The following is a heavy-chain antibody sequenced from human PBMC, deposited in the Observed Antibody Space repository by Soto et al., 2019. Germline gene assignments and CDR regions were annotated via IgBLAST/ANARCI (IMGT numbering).Heavy chain of an antibody. CDR2: IKSKTDGGTT. J-gene: IGHJ3*02. V-gene: IGHV3-15*01. D-gene: IGHD4-17*01. CDR1: GFTFSNAW. CDR3: TTDNPYGGNAFDI. Sequence: GGSLRLSCAASGFTFSNAWMSWVRQAPGKGLEWVGRIKSKTDGGTTDYAAPVKGRFTISRDDSKNTLYLQMNSLKTEDTAVYYFTTDNPYGGNAFDIWGQGTMVTVSS.